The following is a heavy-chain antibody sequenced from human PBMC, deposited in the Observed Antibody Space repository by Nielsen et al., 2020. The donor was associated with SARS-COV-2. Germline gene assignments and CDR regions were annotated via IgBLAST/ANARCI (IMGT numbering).Heavy chain of an antibody. CDR3: ARDSPSMAARRLYYFDY. V-gene: IGHV3-48*02. CDR1: GFSFSIYS. CDR2: ITSPSNTI. Sequence: GESLKISCRASGFSFSIYSMNWVRQAPGKGLEWVSYITSPSNTIYYADSVKGRFTISRDNADNSLYLQMDSLRDEDTAVYYCARDSPSMAARRLYYFDYWGQGTLVAVSS. J-gene: IGHJ4*02. D-gene: IGHD6-6*01.